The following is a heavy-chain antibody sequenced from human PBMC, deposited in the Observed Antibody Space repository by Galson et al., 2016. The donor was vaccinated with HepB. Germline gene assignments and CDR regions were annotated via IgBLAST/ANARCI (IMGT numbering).Heavy chain of an antibody. CDR3: AKDQLIVVVPAAGNWFGP. Sequence: SLRLSCAASGFSFSDYAMSWVRQAPGKGLEWVSGISGSGTATYYPDSVTGRFTISRDNSKSTLYLQTNGLTAEDTAIYYCAKDQLIVVVPAAGNWFGPWGPGTQVTVSS. V-gene: IGHV3-23*01. CDR1: GFSFSDYA. J-gene: IGHJ5*02. CDR2: ISGSGTAT. D-gene: IGHD2-2*01.